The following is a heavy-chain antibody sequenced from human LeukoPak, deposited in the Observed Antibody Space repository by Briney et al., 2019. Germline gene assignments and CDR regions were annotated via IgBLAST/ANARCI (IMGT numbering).Heavy chain of an antibody. D-gene: IGHD5/OR15-5a*01. CDR3: AKDISVVPTYYFDY. Sequence: GGSLRLSCAASGFTFDDYAMHWVRQAPGKGLEWVSGISWNSGSISYADSVKGRFTISRDNAKNSLYLQMNSLRAEDTALYYCAKDISVVPTYYFDYWGQGTLVTVSS. J-gene: IGHJ4*02. V-gene: IGHV3-9*01. CDR2: ISWNSGSI. CDR1: GFTFDDYA.